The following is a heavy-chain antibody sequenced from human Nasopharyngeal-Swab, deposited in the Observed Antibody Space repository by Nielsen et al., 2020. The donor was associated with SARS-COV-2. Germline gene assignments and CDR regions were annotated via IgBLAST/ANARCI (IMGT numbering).Heavy chain of an antibody. CDR1: RYTLTGYY. D-gene: IGHD4-17*01. CDR3: SRDDDGDSGYFGH. Sequence: ASVHVSCKASRYTLTGYYMHWVRQAPGQGLEWMGWINPHSRGTKYAQKFQGRVTMTSDTSINTAYMEMWRLGSDDTAVYYCSRDDDGDSGYFGHWGQGTLVTVSS. CDR2: INPHSRGT. J-gene: IGHJ4*02. V-gene: IGHV1-2*02.